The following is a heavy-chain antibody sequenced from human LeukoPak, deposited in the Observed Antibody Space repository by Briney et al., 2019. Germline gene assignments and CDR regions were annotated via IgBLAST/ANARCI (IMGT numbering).Heavy chain of an antibody. D-gene: IGHD6-13*01. CDR3: ARGPSASRIAATFYFDY. CDR2: INHSGST. Sequence: SEALSLTCAVFGGSFSGYYWSWIRQPPGKGLEWIGEINHSGSTNYNPSLKSRVTISVDTSKNQFSLKLSSVTAADTAVYYCARGPSASRIAATFYFDYWGQGTLVTVSS. CDR1: GGSFSGYY. J-gene: IGHJ4*02. V-gene: IGHV4-34*01.